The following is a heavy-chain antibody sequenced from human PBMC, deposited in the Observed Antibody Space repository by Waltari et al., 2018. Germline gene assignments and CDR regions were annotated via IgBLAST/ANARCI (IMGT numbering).Heavy chain of an antibody. D-gene: IGHD3-3*01. CDR3: ARGPTPYYDFWSGYYPSYFDY. V-gene: IGHV4-34*01. J-gene: IGHJ4*02. Sequence: QVQLQQWGAGLLKPSETLSLTCAVYGGSFSGYYWSWIRQPPGKGLEWIGEINHSGSTNYNPSLKSRVTISVDTSKNQFSLKLSSVTAADTAVYYCARGPTPYYDFWSGYYPSYFDYWGQGTLVTVSS. CDR1: GGSFSGYY. CDR2: INHSGST.